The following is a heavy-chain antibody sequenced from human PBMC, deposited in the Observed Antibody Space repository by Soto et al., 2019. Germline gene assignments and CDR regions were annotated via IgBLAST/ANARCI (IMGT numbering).Heavy chain of an antibody. Sequence: PSETLSLTCTVSGGSISSSSYHWGWIRQPPGKGLEWIGSIYYSGSTYYNPSLKSRVTISVDTSKNQFSLKLTSVTAADTAVYYCARQGRTGTTRYHFEPWGQGTLVSVSS. J-gene: IGHJ5*02. CDR2: IYYSGST. V-gene: IGHV4-39*01. CDR1: GGSISSSSYH. D-gene: IGHD1-1*01. CDR3: ARQGRTGTTRYHFEP.